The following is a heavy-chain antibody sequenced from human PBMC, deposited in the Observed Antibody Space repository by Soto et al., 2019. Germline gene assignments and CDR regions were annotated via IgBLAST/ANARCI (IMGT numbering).Heavy chain of an antibody. V-gene: IGHV3-11*01. D-gene: IGHD3-9*01. CDR1: GFTFSDYY. Sequence: GGSLRLSCAASGFTFSDYYMSWIRQAPGKGLEWVSYISSSGSTIYYADSVKGRFTISRDNAKNSLYLQMNSLRAEDTAVYYCARDRRLRYCDWLLSPPYWXQGTLVTVSS. CDR3: ARDRRLRYCDWLLSPPY. J-gene: IGHJ4*02. CDR2: ISSSGSTI.